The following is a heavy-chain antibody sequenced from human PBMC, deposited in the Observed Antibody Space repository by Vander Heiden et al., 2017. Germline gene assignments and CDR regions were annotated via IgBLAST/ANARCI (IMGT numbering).Heavy chain of an antibody. CDR1: GFTFSGSA. J-gene: IGHJ4*02. Sequence: EVKLVESGGGLVQPGGSLKLSCAASGFTFSGSAMHWIRQASGKGLGWVGRIRSKANSYATADAASVKGRFTISRDDSKNTAYQQMNSLKTEDTAVYYCTRRASDDSSGYYSYWGQGTLVTVSS. D-gene: IGHD3-22*01. V-gene: IGHV3-73*01. CDR2: IRSKANSYAT. CDR3: TRRASDDSSGYYSY.